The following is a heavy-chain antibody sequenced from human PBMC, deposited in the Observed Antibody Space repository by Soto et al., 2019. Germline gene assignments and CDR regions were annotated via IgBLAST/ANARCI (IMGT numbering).Heavy chain of an antibody. Sequence: QVQLVESGGGVVQPGRSLRLSCAASGFTFSSYGMHWVRQAPGKGLEWVAVIWYDGSNKYYADSVKGRFTISRDNSKNTLYLQMNSLRAEDTAEYYCARIYGAGSYFDYWGQGTLVTVSS. D-gene: IGHD3-10*01. J-gene: IGHJ4*02. CDR1: GFTFSSYG. CDR2: IWYDGSNK. V-gene: IGHV3-33*01. CDR3: ARIYGAGSYFDY.